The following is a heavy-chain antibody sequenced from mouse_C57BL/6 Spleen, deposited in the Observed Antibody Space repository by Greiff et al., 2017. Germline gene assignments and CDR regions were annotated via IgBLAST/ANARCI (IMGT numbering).Heavy chain of an antibody. V-gene: IGHV1-62-2*01. D-gene: IGHD1-1*01. CDR1: GYTFTEYT. Sequence: VQLQQSGAELVKPGASVKLSCKASGYTFTEYTIHWVKQRSGQGLEWIGWFYPGSGSIKYNEKFKDKATLTADKSSSTVYMELSRLTSEDSAVYFCARHEGYYYGSSSAWFADWGQGTLVTVSA. CDR3: ARHEGYYYGSSSAWFAD. J-gene: IGHJ3*01. CDR2: FYPGSGSI.